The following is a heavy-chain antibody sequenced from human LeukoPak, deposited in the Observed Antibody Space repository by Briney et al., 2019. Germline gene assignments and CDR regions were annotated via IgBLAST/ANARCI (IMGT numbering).Heavy chain of an antibody. J-gene: IGHJ5*02. D-gene: IGHD3-16*02. CDR1: GFTFSSYS. CDR3: ARAATYDYIWGSYRYGDWFDP. V-gene: IGHV3-21*01. Sequence: GGSLRLSCAASGFTFSSYSMNWVRQAPGKGLEWVSSISGSSSYIYCADSVKGRFTISRDNAKNSLYLQMHSLRAEDTAVYYCARAATYDYIWGSYRYGDWFDPWGQGTLVTVSS. CDR2: ISGSSSYI.